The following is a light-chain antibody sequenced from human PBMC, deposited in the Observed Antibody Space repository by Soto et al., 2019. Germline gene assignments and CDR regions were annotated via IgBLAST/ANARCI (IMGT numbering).Light chain of an antibody. CDR1: SSDVGDYDS. J-gene: IGLJ2*01. V-gene: IGLV2-11*01. CDR2: DVN. Sequence: HSALTQPRSVSGSPGQSVTISCSGTSSDVGDYDSVAWYQQHPGKAPRFMIYDVNKRPSGVPDRFSGSKSGNTASLTISGLQAEDEADYYCSTYVGSSAIFGGGTKLTVL. CDR3: STYVGSSAI.